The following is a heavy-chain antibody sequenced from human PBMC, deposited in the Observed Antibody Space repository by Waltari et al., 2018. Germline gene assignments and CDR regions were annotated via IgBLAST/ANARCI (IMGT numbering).Heavy chain of an antibody. V-gene: IGHV1-8*02. CDR3: ARGRDVFANFDYNWFDP. CDR1: GYTFINYE. Sequence: QVQLVQTGAEVLRPGAAVKVSCQASGYTFINYEINWVRKAAGQGLEWMGWGNPNSGTTAYAQKFQGRISLTWDTFTRTAYMELSNLRSDDTAVFYCARGRDVFANFDYNWFDPWGQGTLVTVSS. D-gene: IGHD3-3*01. J-gene: IGHJ5*02. CDR2: GNPNSGTT.